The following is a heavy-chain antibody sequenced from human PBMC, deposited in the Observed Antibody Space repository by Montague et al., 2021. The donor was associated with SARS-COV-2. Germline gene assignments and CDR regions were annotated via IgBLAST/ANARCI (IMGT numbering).Heavy chain of an antibody. J-gene: IGHJ4*02. Sequence: SVKVSCKASGGTFSSYAISWVRQAPGQGLEWMGGIIPIFGTANYAQKFQGRVTITADESTSTAYMELSSLRSEDTAVYYCAREGTILTGYREMIYYFDYWGQGTLVTVSS. D-gene: IGHD3-9*01. CDR3: AREGTILTGYREMIYYFDY. CDR1: GGTFSSYA. V-gene: IGHV1-69*13. CDR2: IIPIFGTA.